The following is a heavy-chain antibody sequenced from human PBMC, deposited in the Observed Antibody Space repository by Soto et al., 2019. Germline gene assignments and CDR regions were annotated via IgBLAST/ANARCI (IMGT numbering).Heavy chain of an antibody. D-gene: IGHD4-17*01. CDR1: GYTFTSYG. CDR3: AREIYGGMTTVTTGSAFDI. Sequence: QVQLVQSGAEVKKPGASVKVSCKASGYTFTSYGISWVRQAPGQGLEWMGWISAYNGNTNYAQKLQGRVTMTTGTSTITAYTELRSLRSDDTAVYYCAREIYGGMTTVTTGSAFDIWGQGTMVTVSS. V-gene: IGHV1-18*01. CDR2: ISAYNGNT. J-gene: IGHJ3*02.